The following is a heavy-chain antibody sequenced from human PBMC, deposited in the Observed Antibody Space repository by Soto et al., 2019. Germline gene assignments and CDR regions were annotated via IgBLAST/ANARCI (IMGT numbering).Heavy chain of an antibody. D-gene: IGHD3-10*01. CDR2: TIPVFNTA. J-gene: IGHJ3*02. V-gene: IGHV1-69*06. CDR3: ARGVCGAGNYYNGTSAFDI. Sequence: QVQLEQSGAEVKKPGSSVKVSCKASGGTLSDHGVAWLRQAPGQGLEWMGGTIPVFNTAKFAQKFQGRVSVKEDKFSIIDYVELVSLSSEDTAFYFCARGVCGAGNYYNGTSAFDIWGQGTMVIVSS. CDR1: GGTLSDHG.